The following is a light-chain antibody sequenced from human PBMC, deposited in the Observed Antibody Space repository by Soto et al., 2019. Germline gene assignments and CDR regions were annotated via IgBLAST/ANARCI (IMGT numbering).Light chain of an antibody. V-gene: IGLV2-14*01. CDR3: SSYTSSSTLV. CDR2: DVS. J-gene: IGLJ2*01. CDR1: SSDVGGYNY. Sequence: QSVLTQPASVSGSPGQSITISCTGTSSDVGGYNYASWYQQHPGKAPKLMIYDVSNRPSGVSNRFSGSKSGNTASLTISGLQAEDEADYYCSSYTSSSTLVFGGGTQLT.